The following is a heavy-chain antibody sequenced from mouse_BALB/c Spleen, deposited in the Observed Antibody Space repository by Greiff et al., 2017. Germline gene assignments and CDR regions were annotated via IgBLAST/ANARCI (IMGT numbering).Heavy chain of an antibody. J-gene: IGHJ3*01. D-gene: IGHD1-1*02. CDR2: ISSGSSTI. CDR3: ARGGLYGPARFAY. CDR1: GFTFSSFG. V-gene: IGHV5-17*02. Sequence: EVQLVESGGGLVQPGGSRKLSCAASGFTFSSFGMHWVRQAPEKGLEWVAYISSGSSTIYYADTVKGRFTISRDNPKNTLFLQMTSLRSEDTAMYYCARGGLYGPARFAYWGQGTLVTVSA.